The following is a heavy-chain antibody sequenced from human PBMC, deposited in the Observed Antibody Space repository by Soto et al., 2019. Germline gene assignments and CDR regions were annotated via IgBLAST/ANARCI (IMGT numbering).Heavy chain of an antibody. D-gene: IGHD4-17*01. J-gene: IGHJ4*02. CDR2: ISYDGSDK. Sequence: QVQLVESGGGVVQPGRSLRLSCAASGFTFSSYAMHWARQAPGKGLEWVAVISYDGSDKLYADSVKGRFTISRDNSKNTLYLQVNSLRDEDTAVYYCARDPYGTVTTPFEYWGQGTLVTVSS. CDR3: ARDPYGTVTTPFEY. V-gene: IGHV3-30-3*01. CDR1: GFTFSSYA.